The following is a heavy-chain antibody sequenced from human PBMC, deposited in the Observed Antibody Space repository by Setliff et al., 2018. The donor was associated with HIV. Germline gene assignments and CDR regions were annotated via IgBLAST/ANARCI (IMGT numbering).Heavy chain of an antibody. CDR2: IKSEADGGTE. J-gene: IGHJ4*02. D-gene: IGHD1-1*01. CDR3: TTAGHGSLDFDY. V-gene: IGHV3-15*01. CDR1: GFFFKNAW. Sequence: GGSLRLSCAASGFFFKNAWMSWVRQAPGKGLEWIGRIKSEADGGTEESAAFLKGRFTISRGDSKNTLFSQMNSLKVEDTALYYCTTAGHGSLDFDYWGQGTRVTVS.